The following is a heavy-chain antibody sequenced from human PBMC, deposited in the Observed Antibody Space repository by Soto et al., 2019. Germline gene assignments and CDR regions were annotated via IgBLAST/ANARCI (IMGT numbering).Heavy chain of an antibody. Sequence: GGSLRLSCAASGFIFNSYSMNWVRQAPGKGLEWVSSISSSSTYIYYADSVKGRFTISRDNAKNSLYLQMNSLRVEDTAMYYCARDAGFDYWGQGTLVTVSS. CDR3: ARDAGFDY. CDR2: ISSSSTYI. D-gene: IGHD1-1*01. CDR1: GFIFNSYS. J-gene: IGHJ4*02. V-gene: IGHV3-21*01.